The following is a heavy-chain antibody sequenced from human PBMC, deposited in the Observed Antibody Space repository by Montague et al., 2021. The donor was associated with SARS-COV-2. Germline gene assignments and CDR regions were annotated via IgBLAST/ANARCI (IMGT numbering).Heavy chain of an antibody. J-gene: IGHJ4*02. D-gene: IGHD3/OR15-3a*01. Sequence: SLRLSCAASGFTFSSSAFSWFRQAPGKGLEWVSNIYGATGRTFYADSVKGQFTMSRENSKNTLYLQMNSLRVYDTAVYYCSKVDSVFPWGQGTLVTVSS. CDR2: IYGATGRT. V-gene: IGHV3-23*03. CDR3: SKVDSVFP. CDR1: GFTFSSSA.